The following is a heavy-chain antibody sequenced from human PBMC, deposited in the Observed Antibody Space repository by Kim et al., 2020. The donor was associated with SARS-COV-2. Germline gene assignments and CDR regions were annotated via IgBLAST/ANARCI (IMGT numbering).Heavy chain of an antibody. CDR3: ASYDSSGYFDY. J-gene: IGHJ4*02. D-gene: IGHD3-22*01. Sequence: ANYAQKFQGRVTITADESTSTAYMELSSLRSEDTAVYYCASYDSSGYFDYWGQGTLVTVSS. CDR2: A. V-gene: IGHV1-69*01.